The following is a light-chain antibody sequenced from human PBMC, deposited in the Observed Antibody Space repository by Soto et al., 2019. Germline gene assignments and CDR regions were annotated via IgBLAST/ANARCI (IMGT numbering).Light chain of an antibody. V-gene: IGLV1-51*01. Sequence: QSVLTQPPSVSAAPGQRVTISCTGSSSNIGGNSVSWYQQLPGTAPKLLIFYDDKRPSGIPARFFGCTYCTSATFGLTSFQTGDDADHYCGSWDSSLSAYVFGTGTKVTVL. CDR3: GSWDSSLSAYV. J-gene: IGLJ1*01. CDR1: SSNIGGNS. CDR2: YDD.